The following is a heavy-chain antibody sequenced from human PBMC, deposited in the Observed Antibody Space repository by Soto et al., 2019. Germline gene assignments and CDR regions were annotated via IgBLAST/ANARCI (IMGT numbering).Heavy chain of an antibody. CDR2: IWFDGGDK. J-gene: IGHJ1*01. CDR1: GFTFSGYT. Sequence: HPXGSLRLSCAAAGFTFSGYTINWVRQAPGKGLEWLALIWFDGGDKYYADSVKGRFTISRDNTKNTLYVQKNTLRAEDTAVYYCARDLGYNYGGPSGDWGQRAVGTVCS. CDR3: ARDLGYNYGGPSGD. D-gene: IGHD5-18*01. V-gene: IGHV3-33*01.